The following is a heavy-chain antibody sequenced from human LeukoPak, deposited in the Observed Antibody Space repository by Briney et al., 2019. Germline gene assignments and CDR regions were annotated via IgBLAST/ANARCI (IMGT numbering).Heavy chain of an antibody. CDR2: IYPGDSDT. CDR3: ARHEADYYDSSGYYIDY. Sequence: GESLKIYCKGSGYSFTSYWIGWVRQMPGKGLEWMGIIYPGDSDTRYSPSFQGQVTISADKSISTAYLQWSSLKASDTAMYYCARHEADYYDSSGYYIDYWGQGTLVTVSS. CDR1: GYSFTSYW. J-gene: IGHJ4*02. D-gene: IGHD3-22*01. V-gene: IGHV5-51*01.